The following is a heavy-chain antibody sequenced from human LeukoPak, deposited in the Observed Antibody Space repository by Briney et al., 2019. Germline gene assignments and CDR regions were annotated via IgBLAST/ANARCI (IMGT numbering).Heavy chain of an antibody. CDR3: AIFAGAVPGNLLL. J-gene: IGHJ6*04. CDR2: INKDGTEK. D-gene: IGHD2-8*02. Sequence: GGSLRLSCAASEFTSSAFWMTWVRRPPGKGLEWVANINKDGTEKEYVDSVKGRFSIFRDNAKNSVFLQMNSPRAEDTAVYYCAIFAGAVPGNLLLWGKGTTVIVSA. V-gene: IGHV3-7*01. CDR1: EFTSSAFW.